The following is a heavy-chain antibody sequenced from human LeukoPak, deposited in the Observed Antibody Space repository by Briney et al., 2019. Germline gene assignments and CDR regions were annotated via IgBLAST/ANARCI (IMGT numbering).Heavy chain of an antibody. J-gene: IGHJ5*02. Sequence: SETLSLTCTVSGGSISSSSYYWGWIRQPPGKGLEWIGSIYYSGSTYYNPSLKSRVTISVDTSKNQFSLKLSSVTAADTAVYYCARTFENWNGGVWFDPWGQGTLVTVSS. CDR2: IYYSGST. V-gene: IGHV4-39*01. CDR3: ARTFENWNGGVWFDP. D-gene: IGHD1-1*01. CDR1: GGSISSSSYY.